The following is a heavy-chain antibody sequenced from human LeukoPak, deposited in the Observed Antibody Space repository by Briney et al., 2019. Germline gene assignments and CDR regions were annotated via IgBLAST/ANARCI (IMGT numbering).Heavy chain of an antibody. Sequence: SETLSLTCAVSGGSISSSNWWSWVRQPPGKGLEWIGEIYHSGGTNYNPSLKSRVTISVDKSKNQFSLKLSSVTAADTAVYYCARVSKYNFWSGYRTYFDYWGQGTLVTVSS. V-gene: IGHV4-4*02. CDR3: ARVSKYNFWSGYRTYFDY. J-gene: IGHJ4*02. CDR1: GGSISSSNW. CDR2: IYHSGGT. D-gene: IGHD3-3*01.